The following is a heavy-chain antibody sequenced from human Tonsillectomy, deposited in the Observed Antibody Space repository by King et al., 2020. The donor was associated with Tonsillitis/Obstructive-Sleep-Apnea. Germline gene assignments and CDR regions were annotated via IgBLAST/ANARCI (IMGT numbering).Heavy chain of an antibody. CDR3: ARDAGYGSSTSCPQDYYYYMDV. V-gene: IGHV3-33*01. J-gene: IGHJ6*03. CDR1: GFTFSSYG. Sequence: VQLVESGGGVVQPGRSLRLSCAASGFTFSSYGMHWVRQAPGKGLEWVAVIWYDGSNKYYADSVKGRFTISRDNSKNTLYLQMNSLRAEDTAVYYCARDAGYGSSTSCPQDYYYYMDVWGKGTTVTVSS. D-gene: IGHD2-2*01. CDR2: IWYDGSNK.